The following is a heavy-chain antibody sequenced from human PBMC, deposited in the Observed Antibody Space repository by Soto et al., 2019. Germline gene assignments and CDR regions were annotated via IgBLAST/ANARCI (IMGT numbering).Heavy chain of an antibody. Sequence: GASVKVSCKASGGTFSSYAISWVRQAPGQGLEWMGGIIPIFGTANYAQKFQGRVTITADESTSTAYMELSSLRSEDTAVYYCARDKGGDGYNLNPTPFDYWGQGTLVTVSS. V-gene: IGHV1-69*13. CDR3: ARDKGGDGYNLNPTPFDY. CDR1: GGTFSSYA. D-gene: IGHD3-16*01. J-gene: IGHJ4*02. CDR2: IIPIFGTA.